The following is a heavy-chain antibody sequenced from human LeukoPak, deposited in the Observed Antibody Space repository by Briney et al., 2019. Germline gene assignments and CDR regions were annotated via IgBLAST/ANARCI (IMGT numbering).Heavy chain of an antibody. CDR1: GFTFRSYW. J-gene: IGHJ4*02. V-gene: IGHV3-7*03. CDR3: ARAPGFWFGEFFDY. Sequence: GGSLRLSCAASGFTFRSYWMSWVRRAPGKGLEWVADIKQDGSEKYYVDSVKGRFPISRDNAKNSLYLQMNSLRAEDTAVYYCARAPGFWFGEFFDYWGQGTLVTVSS. D-gene: IGHD3-10*01. CDR2: IKQDGSEK.